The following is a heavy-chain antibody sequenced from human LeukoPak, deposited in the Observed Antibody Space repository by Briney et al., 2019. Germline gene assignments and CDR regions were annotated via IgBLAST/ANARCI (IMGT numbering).Heavy chain of an antibody. CDR2: IYYSGST. V-gene: IGHV4-59*01. D-gene: IGHD2/OR15-2a*01. Sequence: SETLSLTCTVSGGSISSYYWSWIRQPPGKGLEWIGYIYYSGSTNYNPSLKSRVTISVDTSKNQLSLKLSSVTAADTAVYYCATKYYRDWFDPWGQGTLVTVSS. CDR1: GGSISSYY. J-gene: IGHJ5*02. CDR3: ATKYYRDWFDP.